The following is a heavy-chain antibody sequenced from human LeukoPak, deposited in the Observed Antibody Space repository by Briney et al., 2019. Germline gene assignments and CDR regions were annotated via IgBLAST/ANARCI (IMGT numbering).Heavy chain of an antibody. CDR3: ARGAGYCSSTSCSHLDY. V-gene: IGHV3-30-3*01. CDR2: ISCDGSNK. J-gene: IGHJ4*02. D-gene: IGHD2-2*01. CDR1: GFTFSSYA. Sequence: GRSLRLSCAASGFTFSSYAMHWVRQAPGKGLEWVAVISCDGSNKFYADSVKGRFTISRDNSKNTLYLQMSSLRTEDTAVYYCARGAGYCSSTSCSHLDYWGQGTLVTVSS.